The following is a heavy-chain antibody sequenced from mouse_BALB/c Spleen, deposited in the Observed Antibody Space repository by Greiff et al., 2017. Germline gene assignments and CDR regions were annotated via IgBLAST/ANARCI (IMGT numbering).Heavy chain of an antibody. CDR1: GYTFTDYA. D-gene: IGHD1-1*01. V-gene: IGHV1S137*01. Sequence: VQLQESGAELVRPGVSVKISCKGSGYTFTDYAMHWLKQSHAKSLEWIGVISTYYGDASYNQKFKGKATMTVDKSSSTAYMELARLTSEDSAIYYCASGTYYYGSSPYAMDYWGQGTSVTVSS. J-gene: IGHJ4*01. CDR3: ASGTYYYGSSPYAMDY. CDR2: ISTYYGDA.